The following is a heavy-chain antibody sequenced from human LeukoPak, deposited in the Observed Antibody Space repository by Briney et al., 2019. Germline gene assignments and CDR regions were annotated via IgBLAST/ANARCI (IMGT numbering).Heavy chain of an antibody. Sequence: SETLSLTCTVSGGSISSYYWSWIRQPPGKGLEWIGYIYYSGSTNYNPSLKSRVTISVDTSKNQFSLKLSSVTAADTAVYYCARSPPRSIAFDIWGQGTMVTVSS. J-gene: IGHJ3*02. CDR3: ARSPPRSIAFDI. CDR2: IYYSGST. CDR1: GGSISSYY. D-gene: IGHD6-6*01. V-gene: IGHV4-59*01.